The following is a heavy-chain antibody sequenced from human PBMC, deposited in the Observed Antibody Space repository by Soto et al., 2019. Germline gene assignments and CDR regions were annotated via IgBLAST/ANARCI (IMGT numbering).Heavy chain of an antibody. CDR1: GGTFSSYA. CDR3: ASSAEYSSGWYGAYYGMDV. J-gene: IGHJ6*02. D-gene: IGHD6-19*01. CDR2: IIPIFGTA. V-gene: IGHV1-69*13. Sequence: SVKVSCKASGGTFSSYAISWVRQAPGQGLEWMGGIIPIFGTANYAQKFQGRVTITADESTSTAYMELSSLRSEDTAVYYCASSAEYSSGWYGAYYGMDVWGQGTTVTVSS.